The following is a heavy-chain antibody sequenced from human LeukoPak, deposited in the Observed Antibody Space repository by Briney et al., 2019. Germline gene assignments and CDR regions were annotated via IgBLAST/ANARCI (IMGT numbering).Heavy chain of an antibody. D-gene: IGHD6-13*01. J-gene: IGHJ4*02. Sequence: GGSLRLSCAASGFSFSDYYMSWIRQAPGKGLEWVSYISNSGSTMYYADSVKGRFTISRDNAKNSLYLQMNSLRAEDTAVYFCARVGALSSSWLLYWGQGTLVTVSS. CDR1: GFSFSDYY. V-gene: IGHV3-11*04. CDR3: ARVGALSSSWLLY. CDR2: ISNSGSTM.